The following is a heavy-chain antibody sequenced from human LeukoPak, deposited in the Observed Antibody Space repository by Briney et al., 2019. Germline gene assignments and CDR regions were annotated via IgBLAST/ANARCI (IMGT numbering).Heavy chain of an antibody. Sequence: GGSLRLSCAASGFSVSRNYMSWVRQAPGKGLEWVSVIYTGGSTYYADSVKGRFTISREVSKNTLHLEMNSLRAEDTAVYYCARGGGKGDSFDIWGQGTMVTVSS. D-gene: IGHD3-16*01. J-gene: IGHJ3*02. CDR2: IYTGGST. CDR3: ARGGGKGDSFDI. V-gene: IGHV3-53*01. CDR1: GFSVSRNY.